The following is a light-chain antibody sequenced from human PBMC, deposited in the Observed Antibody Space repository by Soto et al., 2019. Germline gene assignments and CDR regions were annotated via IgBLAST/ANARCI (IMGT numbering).Light chain of an antibody. CDR3: SSYKSISTSYV. CDR1: NSDVGGYNY. J-gene: IGLJ1*01. V-gene: IGLV2-14*01. Sequence: QSALTQPASVSGSPGQSVTISCTGTNSDVGGYNYVSWYQQHPGKAPELMIYEVSHRPSGVSNRFSGSKSDNTASLTISGLQAEDEADYYCSSYKSISTSYVFGNGKKVTV. CDR2: EVS.